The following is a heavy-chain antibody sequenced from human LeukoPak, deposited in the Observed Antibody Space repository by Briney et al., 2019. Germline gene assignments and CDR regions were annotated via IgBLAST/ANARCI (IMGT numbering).Heavy chain of an antibody. V-gene: IGHV1-18*01. CDR2: ISAYNDNK. CDR1: GYTFTNYG. Sequence: ASVKVPCKASGYTFTNYGISWVRQAPGQGLEWMGWISAYNDNKNYTQNLQGRVTMTTDTSTGTAYMELRSLRSDDTAVYYCARDGGRSRLKLYMDVWGKGTTVTVSS. D-gene: IGHD2-8*01. J-gene: IGHJ6*03. CDR3: ARDGGRSRLKLYMDV.